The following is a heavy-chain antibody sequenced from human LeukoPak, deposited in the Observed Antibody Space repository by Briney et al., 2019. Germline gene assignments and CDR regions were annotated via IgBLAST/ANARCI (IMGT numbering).Heavy chain of an antibody. D-gene: IGHD3-22*01. V-gene: IGHV3-21*01. CDR3: ASDTMTNNWFDP. J-gene: IGHJ5*02. CDR1: GFTFSSYS. Sequence: GGSLRLSCAASGFTFSSYSMNWVRQAPGKGLEWVSSISSSSSYIYYADSVKGRLTISRDNAKNSLYLQMNSLRAEDTAVYYCASDTMTNNWFDPWGQGTLVTVSS. CDR2: ISSSSSYI.